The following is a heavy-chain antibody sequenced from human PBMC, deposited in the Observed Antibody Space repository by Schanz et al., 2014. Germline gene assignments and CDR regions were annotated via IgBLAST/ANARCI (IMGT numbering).Heavy chain of an antibody. J-gene: IGHJ4*02. D-gene: IGHD6-13*01. CDR2: IIPVLAIA. CDR3: ARDGVDAAAGGNY. Sequence: QVQLVQSGDEVKKPGASVKVSCKTSGYTFSDYGITWVRQAPGQGLEWMGRIIPVLAIADYAQKFQGRVTITADKSTSTASMELSSLRSEDTAVYYCARDGVDAAAGGNYWGQGTLVTVSS. CDR1: GYTFSDYG. V-gene: IGHV1-69*04.